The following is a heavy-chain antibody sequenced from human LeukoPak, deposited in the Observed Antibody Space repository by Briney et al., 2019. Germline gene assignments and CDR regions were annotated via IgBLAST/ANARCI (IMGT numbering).Heavy chain of an antibody. CDR1: GSSISSYY. J-gene: IGHJ4*02. Sequence: SETLSLTCTVSGSSISSYYWSWIRQPPGKGLEWIGYIYYSGSTNYNPSLKSRVTISIDTSKNQSSLNLSSVTAADTAVYYCARDLLSTAGYFDYWGQGTLVTVSS. CDR3: ARDLLSTAGYFDY. D-gene: IGHD6-19*01. CDR2: IYYSGST. V-gene: IGHV4-59*01.